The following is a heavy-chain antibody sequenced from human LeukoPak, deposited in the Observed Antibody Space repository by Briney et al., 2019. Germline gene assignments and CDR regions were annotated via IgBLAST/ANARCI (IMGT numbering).Heavy chain of an antibody. Sequence: GGSLRLSCAASGFTFSSYEMNWVRQAPGKGLEWVSYISSSGSTIYYADSVKGRFTISRDNAKNSLYLQMNSLRAEDTAVYYCARDRIAARPVSEVFDYWGQGTPVTVSS. CDR2: ISSSGSTI. CDR3: ARDRIAARPVSEVFDY. CDR1: GFTFSSYE. D-gene: IGHD6-6*01. J-gene: IGHJ4*02. V-gene: IGHV3-48*03.